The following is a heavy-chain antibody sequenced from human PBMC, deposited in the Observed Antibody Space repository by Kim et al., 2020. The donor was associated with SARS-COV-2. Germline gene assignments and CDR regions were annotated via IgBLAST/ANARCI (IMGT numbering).Heavy chain of an antibody. V-gene: IGHV3-7*01. J-gene: IGHJ4*02. CDR3: AALDTVQGPGGI. Sequence: YVDSVKGRFTMSRDNGKNSLYLQMSSLRTEDTAIYYCAALDTVQGPGGIWGQGTLVTVSS. D-gene: IGHD3-10*01.